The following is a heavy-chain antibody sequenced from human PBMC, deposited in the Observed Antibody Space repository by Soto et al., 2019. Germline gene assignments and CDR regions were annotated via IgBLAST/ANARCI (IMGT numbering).Heavy chain of an antibody. J-gene: IGHJ4*02. Sequence: EVQLLESGGGLVQLGGSLRLSCAASGFTFSSYAMSWVRQAPGKGLEWVSAISGRGGGTYYADSVKGRVIISRDNANNTLYVQTNSRKAEDPAVYYRAKDWTWIKPHFDYWGQGALVTVSS. CDR1: GFTFSSYA. CDR3: AKDWTWIKPHFDY. CDR2: ISGRGGGT. V-gene: IGHV3-23*01. D-gene: IGHD5-12*01.